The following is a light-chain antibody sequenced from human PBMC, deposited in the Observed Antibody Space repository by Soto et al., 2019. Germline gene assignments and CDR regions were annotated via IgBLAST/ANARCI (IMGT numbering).Light chain of an antibody. CDR1: SSDFGATNY. CDR3: TAYAGTYADVL. J-gene: IGLJ2*01. CDR2: EVT. V-gene: IGLV2-8*01. Sequence: QSALTQPPSASGSPGQSVTISCTGASSDFGATNYVSWYQQHPGKAPKLMIFEVTKRPSGVPDRFSGSKSGNTASLTVSGLQAEDEAHYYCTAYAGTYADVLFRRGTKLTVL.